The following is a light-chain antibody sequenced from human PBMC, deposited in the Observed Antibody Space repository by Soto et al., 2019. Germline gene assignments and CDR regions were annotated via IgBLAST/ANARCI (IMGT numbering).Light chain of an antibody. CDR2: EVS. CDR1: SSDVGNYNL. Sequence: QSVLTQPASVSRSPGQSITISCTGTSSDVGNYNLVSWYQQHPGKAPKLIIYEVSKRPSGVSNRFSGSKSGNTASLTISGLQAEDEADYYCCSYAGSSTFVFGTGTKVTVL. V-gene: IGLV2-23*02. J-gene: IGLJ1*01. CDR3: CSYAGSSTFV.